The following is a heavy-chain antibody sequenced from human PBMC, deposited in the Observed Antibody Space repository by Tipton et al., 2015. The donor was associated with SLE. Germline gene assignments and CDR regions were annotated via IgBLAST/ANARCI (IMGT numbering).Heavy chain of an antibody. CDR2: ISGSGGST. J-gene: IGHJ4*02. V-gene: IGHV3-23*01. D-gene: IGHD3-22*01. Sequence: GSLRLSCAASGFTVSSNDMSWVRQAPGKGLEWVSAISGSGGSTYYADSVKGRFTISRDNSKNTLYLQMNSLRAEDTAVYYCAKGYYYYDSSGYYSYWGQGTLVTVSS. CDR3: AKGYYYYDSSGYYSY. CDR1: GFTVSSND.